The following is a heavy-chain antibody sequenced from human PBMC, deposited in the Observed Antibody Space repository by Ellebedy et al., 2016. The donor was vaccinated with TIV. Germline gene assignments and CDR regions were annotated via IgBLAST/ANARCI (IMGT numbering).Heavy chain of an antibody. J-gene: IGHJ4*02. CDR1: GYTFTDYY. CDR3: ARLTARGSYYADY. V-gene: IGHV1-2*02. Sequence: AASVKVSCKASGYTFTDYYVHWVRQAPGQGLEWMGWINPNSGATNYPQKFQGRVTMTRDTSIDTAYMELRRLRSDDTALYYWARLTARGSYYADYWGQGTLVTVSS. D-gene: IGHD1-26*01. CDR2: INPNSGAT.